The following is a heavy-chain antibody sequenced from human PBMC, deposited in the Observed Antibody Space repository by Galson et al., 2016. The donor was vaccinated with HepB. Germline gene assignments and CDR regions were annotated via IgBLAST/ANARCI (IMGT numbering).Heavy chain of an antibody. D-gene: IGHD2-2*01. CDR2: ISRSGDST. Sequence: SLRLSCAVSGFTFSSFTMNWVRQAPGKGLEVVSSISRSGDSTDYADSVKGRFTISRDNSKNTLSLQMNSLTADDTAIYYCVQGSTAPAVWGKGTTITVSS. CDR3: VQGSTAPAV. V-gene: IGHV3-23*01. J-gene: IGHJ6*04. CDR1: GFTFSSFT.